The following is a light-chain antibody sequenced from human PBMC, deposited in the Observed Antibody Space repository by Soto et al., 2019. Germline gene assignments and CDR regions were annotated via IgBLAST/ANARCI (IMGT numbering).Light chain of an antibody. V-gene: IGKV1-9*01. CDR1: QDVSSD. CDR2: AAS. CDR3: HQLHSFPPS. Sequence: QLTQSPSSLSKSVGDSVTITCRASQDVSSDLAWYQQKPGRAPKLLIYAASTLQSGVPSRFRGCGSGTDFTLTISSLQLADFATYYCHQLHSFPPSFGGGTRVEIK. J-gene: IGKJ4*01.